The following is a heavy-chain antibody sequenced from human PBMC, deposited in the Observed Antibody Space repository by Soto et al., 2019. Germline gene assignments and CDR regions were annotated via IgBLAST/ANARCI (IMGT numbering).Heavy chain of an antibody. V-gene: IGHV3-53*01. CDR3: AVRLTAASNLDY. J-gene: IGHJ4*02. CDR1: GFTVSNNH. Sequence: VQLGESGGGLIQPGVSLRLSCAASGFTVSNNHMTWIRQAAGKGLELVSFVHGDGSTSYADAFKGRLTISRDNSKYILYLQTNSLSAEDVPIYYRAVRLTAASNLDYWGRGTLVTVSS. D-gene: IGHD3-16*01. CDR2: VHGDGST.